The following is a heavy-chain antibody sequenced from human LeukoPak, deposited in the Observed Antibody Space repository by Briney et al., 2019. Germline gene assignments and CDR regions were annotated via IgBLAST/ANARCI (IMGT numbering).Heavy chain of an antibody. CDR1: GFTSGSNW. CDR3: AREYCSGGSCYHDY. Sequence: GGSLRPSCAPSGFTSGSNWMSWVGQAPGKGLGWVANLKQDVSEKSYVASGTGRFTLSKDNAKHSMYLQMNSLRAEDTAVYYCAREYCSGGSCYHDYWGQGALVTVSS. CDR2: LKQDVSEK. V-gene: IGHV3-7*01. J-gene: IGHJ4*02. D-gene: IGHD2-15*01.